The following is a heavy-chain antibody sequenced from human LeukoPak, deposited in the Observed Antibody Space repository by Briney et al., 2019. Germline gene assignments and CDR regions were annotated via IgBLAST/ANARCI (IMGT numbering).Heavy chain of an antibody. CDR1: GYTLTELS. Sequence: ASVKVSCTVSGYTLTELSMHWVRQAPGKGLEWMGGFDPEDGETIYAQKFQGRVTMTEDTSTDTAYMELSSLRSDDTAVYYCARSPNYYDSSGYYSAAGAWAFDIWGQGTMVTVSS. V-gene: IGHV1-24*01. CDR3: ARSPNYYDSSGYYSAAGAWAFDI. CDR2: FDPEDGET. D-gene: IGHD3-22*01. J-gene: IGHJ3*02.